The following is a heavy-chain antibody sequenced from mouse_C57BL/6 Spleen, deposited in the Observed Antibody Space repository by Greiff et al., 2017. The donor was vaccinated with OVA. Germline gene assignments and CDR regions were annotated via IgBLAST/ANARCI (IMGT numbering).Heavy chain of an antibody. J-gene: IGHJ4*01. V-gene: IGHV1-50*01. Sequence: QVQLQQSGAELVKPGASVKLSCKASGYTFTSYWMQWVKQRPGQGLEWIGEIDPSDSYTNYNQKFKGKATLTVDTSSSTAYMQLSSLTSEDSAVYYCARYGNYPYGAMDYWGQGTSVTVSS. CDR2: IDPSDSYT. CDR3: ARYGNYPYGAMDY. D-gene: IGHD2-1*01. CDR1: GYTFTSYW.